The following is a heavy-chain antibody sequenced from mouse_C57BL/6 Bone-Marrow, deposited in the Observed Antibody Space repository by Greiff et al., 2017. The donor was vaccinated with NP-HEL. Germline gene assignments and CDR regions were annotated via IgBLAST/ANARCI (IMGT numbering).Heavy chain of an antibody. Sequence: VQGVESGPELVKPGASVKISCKASGYAFSSSWMNWVKQRPGKGLEWIGRIYPGDGDTNYNGKFKGKATLTADKSSSTAYMQLSSLTSEDSAVYFCARLGGNYFDYWGQGTTLTVSS. J-gene: IGHJ2*01. CDR2: IYPGDGDT. V-gene: IGHV1-82*01. D-gene: IGHD4-1*01. CDR1: GYAFSSSW. CDR3: ARLGGNYFDY.